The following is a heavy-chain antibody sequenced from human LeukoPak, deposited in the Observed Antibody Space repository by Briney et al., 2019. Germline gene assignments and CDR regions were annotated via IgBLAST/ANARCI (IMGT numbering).Heavy chain of an antibody. CDR3: AELGITMIGGV. CDR2: ISSSGSTI. CDR1: GVTFSSYE. D-gene: IGHD3-10*02. V-gene: IGHV3-48*03. Sequence: SGGSLGLSCAASGVTFSSYEVNWVRQAPGKGLEWVSYISSSGSTIYYADSVKGRFTISRDNAQNSLYLQMNSLRAEDTAVYYCAELGITMIGGVWGKGTTVTISS. J-gene: IGHJ6*04.